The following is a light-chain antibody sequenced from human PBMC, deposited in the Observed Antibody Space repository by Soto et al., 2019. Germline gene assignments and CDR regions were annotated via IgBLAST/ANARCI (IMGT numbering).Light chain of an antibody. V-gene: IGKV1-33*01. J-gene: IGKJ4*01. CDR3: QQYDSLPFT. CDR1: HYLGNS. Sequence: DIQMTQSPSSLSASVGDRVTITCQASHYLGNSLSWSQQKPGKAPTLLISDASNLETGVPSRFSASASGTDFTFTTSSLQPEDIATYYCQQYDSLPFTFGGGTKVDIK. CDR2: DAS.